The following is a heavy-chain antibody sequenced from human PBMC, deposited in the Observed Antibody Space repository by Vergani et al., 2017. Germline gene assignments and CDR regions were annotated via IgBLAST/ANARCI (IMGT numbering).Heavy chain of an antibody. CDR1: GGSISSYY. Sequence: QVQLQESGPGLVKPSETLSLTCTVSGGSISSYYWSWIRQPAGKGLEWIGRIYTSGSTNYNPSLKSRVTISVDTSKNQFSLKLSSVTAADTAVYYCARDRSRLVMTRAGWFDPWGQGTLVTVSS. CDR2: IYTSGST. V-gene: IGHV4-4*07. D-gene: IGHD3-9*01. CDR3: ARDRSRLVMTRAGWFDP. J-gene: IGHJ5*02.